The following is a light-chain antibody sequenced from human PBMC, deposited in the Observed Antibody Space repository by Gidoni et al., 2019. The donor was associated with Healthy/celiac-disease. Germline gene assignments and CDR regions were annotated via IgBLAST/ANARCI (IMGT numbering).Light chain of an antibody. V-gene: IGKV4-1*01. CDR2: WAS. Sequence: DIVTTQSPDSLAVSLGERATINCKSSQSVLYSSNNKNYLAWYQQKPGQPPKLLIYWASTRESGVPDRFSGSGSGTDFTLTISSLQAEDVAVYYCQQYYSTPRTFGQXTKLEIK. J-gene: IGKJ2*02. CDR3: QQYYSTPRT. CDR1: QSVLYSSNNKNY.